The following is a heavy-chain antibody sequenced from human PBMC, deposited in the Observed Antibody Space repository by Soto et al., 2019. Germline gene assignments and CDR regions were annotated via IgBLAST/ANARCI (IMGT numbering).Heavy chain of an antibody. J-gene: IGHJ4*02. Sequence: TGGSLRLCCAASGFTFSSYGMHCVRQAPGKGLEWVAVISYDGSNKYYADSVKGRFTISRDNSKNTLYLQMNSLRAEDTAVYYCAILPVGATSYYFDYWGQGTLVTVSS. CDR2: ISYDGSNK. CDR1: GFTFSSYG. D-gene: IGHD1-26*01. V-gene: IGHV3-30*03. CDR3: AILPVGATSYYFDY.